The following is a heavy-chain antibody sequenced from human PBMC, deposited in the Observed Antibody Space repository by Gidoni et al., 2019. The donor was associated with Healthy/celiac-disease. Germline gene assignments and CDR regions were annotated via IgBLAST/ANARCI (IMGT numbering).Heavy chain of an antibody. Sequence: QVQLQESGPGLVKPSETLSLPCTVSGYSISSGYYWGWLRQPPGKGLEWIGSIYHSGSTYYNPSLKSRVTISVDTSKNQFSLKLSSVTAADTAVYYCARDATYYYDSSGYYQAVDWGQGTLVTVSS. CDR2: IYHSGST. CDR3: ARDATYYYDSSGYYQAVD. J-gene: IGHJ4*02. D-gene: IGHD3-22*01. V-gene: IGHV4-38-2*02. CDR1: GYSISSGYY.